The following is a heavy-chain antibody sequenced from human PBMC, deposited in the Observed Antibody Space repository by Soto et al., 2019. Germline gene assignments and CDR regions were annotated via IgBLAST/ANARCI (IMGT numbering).Heavy chain of an antibody. J-gene: IGHJ6*02. CDR1: GFTFSGSA. CDR3: TRQGAASHPYYYYYGMDV. V-gene: IGHV3-73*01. D-gene: IGHD1-26*01. CDR2: IRSKANSYAT. Sequence: GGSLRLSCAASGFTFSGSAMHWVRQASGKGLEWVGRIRSKANSYATAYAASVKGRFTISRDDSKNTAYLQMNSLKTEDTAVYYCTRQGAASHPYYYYYGMDVWGQGTTVTVSS.